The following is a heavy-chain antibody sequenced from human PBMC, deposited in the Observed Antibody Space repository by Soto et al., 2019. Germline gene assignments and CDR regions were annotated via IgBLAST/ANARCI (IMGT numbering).Heavy chain of an antibody. CDR2: ISYDGGLQ. V-gene: IGHV3-30*03. D-gene: IGHD3-10*01. CDR1: GFNFNSYG. J-gene: IGHJ5*02. CDR3: VSDRGCGHASVPYT. Sequence: QAHLVQSGGGVVQPGRSLRLSCAATGFNFNSYGMHWVRQAPGTRLEWVAVISYDGGLQHYADSVKGRFTIFRDNSENVVLLQMNSLRADDPDVYYCVSDRGCGHASVPYTWGQGILISGSS.